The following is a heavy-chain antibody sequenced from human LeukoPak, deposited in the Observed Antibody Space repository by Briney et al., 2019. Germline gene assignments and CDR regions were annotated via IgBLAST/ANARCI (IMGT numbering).Heavy chain of an antibody. CDR3: ARQRGIAAAGDFDY. CDR1: GVSISSGGYS. D-gene: IGHD6-13*01. J-gene: IGHJ4*02. Sequence: SETLSLTCAVSGVSISSGGYSWSWIRQPPGKGLEWIGYIYHSGSTYYNPSLKSRVTISVDRSKNQFSLKLSSVTAADTAVYYCARQRGIAAAGDFDYWGQGTLVTVSS. CDR2: IYHSGST. V-gene: IGHV4-30-2*01.